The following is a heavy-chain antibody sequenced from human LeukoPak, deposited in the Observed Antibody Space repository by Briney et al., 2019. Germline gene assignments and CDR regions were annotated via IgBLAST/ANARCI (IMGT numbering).Heavy chain of an antibody. D-gene: IGHD6-13*01. Sequence: SETLSLTCAVSGYSISSGYYWGWIRQPPGKGLEWIGNIYHSGSTYYNPSLKSRVTISVDTSKNQFSLKLSSVTAADTAVYYCARFPMSGAAAGTVGFGYWGQGTLVTVSS. V-gene: IGHV4-38-2*01. CDR1: GYSISSGYY. J-gene: IGHJ4*02. CDR3: ARFPMSGAAAGTVGFGY. CDR2: IYHSGST.